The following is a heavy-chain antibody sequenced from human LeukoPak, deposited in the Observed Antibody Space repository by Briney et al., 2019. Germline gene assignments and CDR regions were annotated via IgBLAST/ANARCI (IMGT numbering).Heavy chain of an antibody. V-gene: IGHV1-8*01. CDR3: ARSRGGGGVSFDY. CDR1: GYTFTDYD. J-gene: IGHJ4*02. CDR2: MNPNSGDT. Sequence: ASVKVPCKASGYTFTDYDINWVRQAPGQGPEWLGWMNPNSGDTGYVQKFQGRVTMTRDTSIRTAYMELTSLRSEDTAVYYCARSRGGGGVSFDYWGQGTLVAVSS. D-gene: IGHD3-16*01.